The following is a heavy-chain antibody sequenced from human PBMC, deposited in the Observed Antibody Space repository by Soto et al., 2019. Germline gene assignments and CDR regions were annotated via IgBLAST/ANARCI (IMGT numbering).Heavy chain of an antibody. CDR3: ARDNSGSYSGAFDI. D-gene: IGHD1-26*01. J-gene: IGHJ3*02. CDR2: ISWNSNKI. CDR1: GFTFDDYA. V-gene: IGHV3-9*01. Sequence: GGSLRLSCAASGFTFDDYAMHWVRQAPGKGLEWVSGISWNSNKIGYADSVKGRFTISRDNAKNSLYLQMNSLRAEDTAVYYCARDNSGSYSGAFDIWGQGTMVTVSS.